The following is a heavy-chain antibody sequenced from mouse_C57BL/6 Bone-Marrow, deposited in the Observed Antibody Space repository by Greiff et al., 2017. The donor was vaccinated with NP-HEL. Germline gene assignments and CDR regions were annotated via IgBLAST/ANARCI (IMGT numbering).Heavy chain of an antibody. J-gene: IGHJ4*01. V-gene: IGHV1-64*01. Sequence: QVQLQQPGAELVKPGASVKLSCKASGYTFTSYWMHWVKQRPGQGLEWIGMIHPNSGSTNYNEKFKSKATLTVDKSSSTAYMQLSSLTSEDSAVYYCARRDYGSSYGDYYAMDYWGQGTSVTVAS. D-gene: IGHD1-1*01. CDR1: GYTFTSYW. CDR3: ARRDYGSSYGDYYAMDY. CDR2: IHPNSGST.